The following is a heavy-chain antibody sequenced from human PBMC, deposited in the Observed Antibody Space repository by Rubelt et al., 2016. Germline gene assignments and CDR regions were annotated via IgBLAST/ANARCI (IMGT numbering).Heavy chain of an antibody. D-gene: IGHD6-13*01. V-gene: IGHV3-30*04. CDR2: ISFDGSKK. J-gene: IGHJ4*02. CDR1: GFTFSNYT. CDR3: ARDSSSWYFDY. Sequence: GGGVVQPGRSLRLSCAASGFTFSNYTMHWVRQAPGKGPEWLAVISFDGSKKYYAGSVKGRFTISRDDSKNRLYLQMHSLRIEDTAVYYCARDSSSWYFDYWGQGTLVTVSS.